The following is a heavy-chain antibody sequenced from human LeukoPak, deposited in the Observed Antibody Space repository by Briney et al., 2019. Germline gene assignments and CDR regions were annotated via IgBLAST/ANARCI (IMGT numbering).Heavy chain of an antibody. CDR1: GGSISSGGYY. CDR2: IYYGGST. D-gene: IGHD3-10*01. CDR3: ARDGYYYGSGRKYNWFDP. J-gene: IGHJ5*02. Sequence: SQTLSLTCTVSGGSISSGGYYWSWIRQHPVKGLEWIGYIYYGGSTYYNPSLKSRVTISVDTSKNQFSLKLSSVTAADTAVYYCARDGYYYGSGRKYNWFDPWGQGTLVTVSS. V-gene: IGHV4-31*03.